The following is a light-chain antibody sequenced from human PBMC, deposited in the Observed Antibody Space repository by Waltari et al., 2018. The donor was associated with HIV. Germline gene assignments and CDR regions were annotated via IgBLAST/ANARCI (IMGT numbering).Light chain of an antibody. Sequence: QSVLTQPPSASGTPGQRVTIPCSGSSPNIGREYVYWYQQLPGTAPKLLIYRNNQRPSGVPDRFSGSKSGTSASLAISGLRSEDEADYYCAAWDDSLSGVVFGGGTKLTVL. CDR2: RNN. V-gene: IGLV1-47*01. CDR1: SPNIGREY. J-gene: IGLJ3*02. CDR3: AAWDDSLSGVV.